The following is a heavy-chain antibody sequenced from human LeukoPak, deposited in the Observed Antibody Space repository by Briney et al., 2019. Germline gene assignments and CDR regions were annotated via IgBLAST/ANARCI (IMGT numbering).Heavy chain of an antibody. CDR2: IYYTGST. Sequence: KSSETLSLTCAVSGGSISTYYWNWIRQPPGKGLEWIGYIYYTGSTNYNPSLKSRVTISVDTSKNQFSLKLSSVTAADTAVYYCARMWYYDSSGFDYWGQGTLVTVSS. J-gene: IGHJ4*02. CDR1: GGSISTYY. V-gene: IGHV4-59*12. D-gene: IGHD3-22*01. CDR3: ARMWYYDSSGFDY.